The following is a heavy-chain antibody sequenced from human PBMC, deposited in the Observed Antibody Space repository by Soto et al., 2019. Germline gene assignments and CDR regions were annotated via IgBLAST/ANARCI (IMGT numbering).Heavy chain of an antibody. V-gene: IGHV3-48*02. Sequence: GGSLRLSCAVSGFTFSSYSMNWVRQAPGKGLEWVSYISSSSSTIYYADSVKGRFTISRDNAKNSLYLQMNSLRDEDTAVYYCARDRENDYGDYGSVEAFDIWGQGTMVTVSS. CDR1: GFTFSSYS. D-gene: IGHD4-17*01. CDR3: ARDRENDYGDYGSVEAFDI. CDR2: ISSSSSTI. J-gene: IGHJ3*02.